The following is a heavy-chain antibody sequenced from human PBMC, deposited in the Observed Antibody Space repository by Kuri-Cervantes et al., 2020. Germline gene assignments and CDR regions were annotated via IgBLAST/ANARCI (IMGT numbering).Heavy chain of an antibody. Sequence: LSLTCAASGFTFSSYAMHWVRQAPGKGLEWVAVISYDGSNKYYADSVKGRFTISRDNSKNTLYLQMNSLRAEDTAVYYCARDSSGWSARWACYYYYYGMDVWGQGTTVTVSS. J-gene: IGHJ6*02. CDR2: ISYDGSNK. V-gene: IGHV3-30-3*01. CDR1: GFTFSSYA. CDR3: ARDSSGWSARWACYYYYYGMDV. D-gene: IGHD6-19*01.